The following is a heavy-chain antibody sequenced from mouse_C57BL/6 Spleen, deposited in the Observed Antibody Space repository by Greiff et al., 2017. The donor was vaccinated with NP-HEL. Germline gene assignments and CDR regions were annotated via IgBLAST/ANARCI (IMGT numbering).Heavy chain of an antibody. V-gene: IGHV1-55*01. CDR3: ARRDYDYVLWFAY. J-gene: IGHJ3*01. D-gene: IGHD2-4*01. CDR1: GYTFTSYW. Sequence: QVQLQQSGAELVKPGASVKMSCKASGYTFTSYWITWVKQRPGQGLEWIGDIYPGSGSTNYNEKFKSKATLTVDTSSSTAYMQLSSLTSEDSAVYYCARRDYDYVLWFAYWGQGTLVTVSA. CDR2: IYPGSGST.